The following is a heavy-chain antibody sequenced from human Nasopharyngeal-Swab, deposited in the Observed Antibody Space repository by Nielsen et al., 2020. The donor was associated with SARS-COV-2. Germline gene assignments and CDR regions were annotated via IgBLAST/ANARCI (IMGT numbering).Heavy chain of an antibody. V-gene: IGHV1-69*13. D-gene: IGHD6-19*01. CDR2: IIPIFGTA. CDR1: GGTFSSYA. J-gene: IGHJ4*02. CDR3: ARSEVLIAVAGTYYFDY. Sequence: SVKVSCKASGGTFSSYAISWVRQAPGQGLEWMGGIIPIFGTANYAQKFQGRVTITADESTSTAYMELSSLRSEDMAVYYCARSEVLIAVAGTYYFDYWGQGTLVTVSS.